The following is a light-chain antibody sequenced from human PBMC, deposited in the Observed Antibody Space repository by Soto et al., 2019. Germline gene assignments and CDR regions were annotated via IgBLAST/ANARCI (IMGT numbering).Light chain of an antibody. CDR2: HAS. CDR1: QDIADS. J-gene: IGKJ4*01. V-gene: IGKV1-33*01. CDR3: QQYEDLPLT. Sequence: DIQMTQSPSSLSAYVGDRVTITCQASQDIADSLNWYQHKPGKAPKLLIYHASNVETGVPLRFSGSRSGTVVSFTISSLQPEDIATYFCQQYEDLPLTFGGGTKVEIK.